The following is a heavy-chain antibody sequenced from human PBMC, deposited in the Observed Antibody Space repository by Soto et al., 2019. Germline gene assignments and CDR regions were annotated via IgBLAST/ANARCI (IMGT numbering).Heavy chain of an antibody. Sequence: SETLSLTCTVSGGSISSSSYYWGWIRQPPGKGLEWIGSIYYSGSTYYNPSLKSRVTISVDTSKNQFSLKLSSVTAADTAVYYCLGDDGMDVWGQGTTVTVSS. J-gene: IGHJ6*02. CDR1: GGSISSSSYY. CDR2: IYYSGST. CDR3: LGDDGMDV. D-gene: IGHD7-27*01. V-gene: IGHV4-39*01.